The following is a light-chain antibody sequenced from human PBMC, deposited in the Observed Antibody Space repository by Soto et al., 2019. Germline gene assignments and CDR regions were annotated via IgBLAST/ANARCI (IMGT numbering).Light chain of an antibody. CDR2: AAS. CDR1: QSITSY. CDR3: QQSYSTPYT. V-gene: IGKV1-39*01. Sequence: DIQMTQSPSSLSASVGDRVTITCRASQSITSYLDWYQQKPGKAPKLLIYAASSLQSGVPSRFSGRGSGTYFTLTISGLQPEDFVSYYCQQSYSTPYTFGQGTKLEIK. J-gene: IGKJ2*01.